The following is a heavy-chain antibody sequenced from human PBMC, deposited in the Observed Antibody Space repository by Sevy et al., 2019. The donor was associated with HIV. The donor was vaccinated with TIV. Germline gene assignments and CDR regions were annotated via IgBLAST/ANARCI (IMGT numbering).Heavy chain of an antibody. V-gene: IGHV4-59*01. CDR1: GGSISSYY. Sequence: SETLSLTCTVSGGSISSYYWSWIRQPPGKGLEWIGYIYYSGSTNYNPSLKSRVTISVDTSKNQFSLKLSSVTAADTAVYYCGRVANYYDSSGYYSWFYFDYWGQGTLVTVSS. CDR3: GRVANYYDSSGYYSWFYFDY. J-gene: IGHJ4*02. CDR2: IYYSGST. D-gene: IGHD3-22*01.